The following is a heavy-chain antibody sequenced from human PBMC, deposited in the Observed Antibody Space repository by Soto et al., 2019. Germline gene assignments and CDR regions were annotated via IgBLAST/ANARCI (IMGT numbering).Heavy chain of an antibody. D-gene: IGHD3-3*01. CDR3: SHMESRVASYGLDV. CDR2: IYWDDDK. J-gene: IGHJ6*02. V-gene: IGHV2-5*02. CDR1: GFSLDTSGVG. Sequence: QITLKESGPTLEKPTQTLTLTCTFSGFSLDTSGVGVAWIRQPPGKALEWLTLIYWDDDKRYSPSLRSRLTITKDTSENRVVLTMTNMDPVDTATYYCSHMESRVASYGLDVWGQGTTVTVSS.